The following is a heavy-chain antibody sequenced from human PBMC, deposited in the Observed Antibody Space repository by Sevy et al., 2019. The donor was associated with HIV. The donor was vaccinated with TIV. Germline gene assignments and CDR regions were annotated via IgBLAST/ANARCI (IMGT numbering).Heavy chain of an antibody. V-gene: IGHV1-2*02. CDR2: INPNSGGT. D-gene: IGHD2-2*01. Sequence: ASVKVSCKASGYTFTGYYMHWVRQAPGQGLAWMGWINPNSGGTNYAQKFQGRVTMTRDTSISTAYMELSRLRSDDTAVYYCARELYCSSTSCYDAFDIWGQGTMVTV. J-gene: IGHJ3*02. CDR3: ARELYCSSTSCYDAFDI. CDR1: GYTFTGYY.